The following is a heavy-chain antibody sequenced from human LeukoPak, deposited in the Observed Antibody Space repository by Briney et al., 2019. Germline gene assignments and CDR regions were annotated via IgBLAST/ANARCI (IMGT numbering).Heavy chain of an antibody. D-gene: IGHD3-10*01. V-gene: IGHV3-23*01. CDR3: AKGHYYYGSGSYVWYFDY. J-gene: IGHJ4*02. Sequence: GGSLRLSCAASGFTFSSYAMSWVRQAPGKGLGWVSAISGSGGSTYYADSVKGRFTISRDNSKNTLFLQMNSLRAEDTAVYHCAKGHYYYGSGSYVWYFDYWGQGTLVTVSS. CDR1: GFTFSSYA. CDR2: ISGSGGST.